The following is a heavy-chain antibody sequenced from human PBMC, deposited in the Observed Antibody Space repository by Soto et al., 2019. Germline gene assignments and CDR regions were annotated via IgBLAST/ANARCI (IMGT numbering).Heavy chain of an antibody. V-gene: IGHV3-66*01. CDR2: IYSGGST. Sequence: PGGSLRLSXAASGFTVSSNYMSWVRQAPGKGLEWVSVIYSGGSTYYADSVKGRFTISRDNSKNTLYLQMNSLRAEDTAVYYCATENQDSRAGYYYYYMDVWGKGTTVTVSS. D-gene: IGHD6-13*01. J-gene: IGHJ6*03. CDR1: GFTVSSNY. CDR3: ATENQDSRAGYYYYYMDV.